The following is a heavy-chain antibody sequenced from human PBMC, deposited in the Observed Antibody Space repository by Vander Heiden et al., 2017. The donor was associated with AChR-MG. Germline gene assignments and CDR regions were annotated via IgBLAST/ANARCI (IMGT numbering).Heavy chain of an antibody. D-gene: IGHD3-22*01. J-gene: IGHJ3*02. CDR3: AKADGSSGYFFQGLLAFDI. V-gene: IGHV3-23*01. CDR1: GFTYSSDA. Sequence: EVQLLESGGGLVQPGGSLRPSCAASGFTYSSDAMGGVRQAPGKGLEWVSAIRGSGGRTYYAESVKGRFTISRHNSKTTLYLPMNSLRAEDPAVSYCAKADGSSGYFFQGLLAFDIWGQGTMVTVSS. CDR2: IRGSGGRT.